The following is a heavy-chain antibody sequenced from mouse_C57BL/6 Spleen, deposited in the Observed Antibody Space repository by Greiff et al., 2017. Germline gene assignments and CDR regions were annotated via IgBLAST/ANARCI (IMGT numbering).Heavy chain of an antibody. J-gene: IGHJ2*01. D-gene: IGHD4-1*01. CDR3: AREGLGRRDFDY. CDR1: GFTFSDYY. CDR2: INYDGSST. V-gene: IGHV5-16*01. Sequence: EVKLVESEGGLVQPGSSMKLSCTASGFTFSDYYMAWVRQVPEKGLEWVANINYDGSSTYYLDSLKSRFIISRDNAKNILYLQMSSLKSEDTATYDCAREGLGRRDFDYWGQGTTLTVSS.